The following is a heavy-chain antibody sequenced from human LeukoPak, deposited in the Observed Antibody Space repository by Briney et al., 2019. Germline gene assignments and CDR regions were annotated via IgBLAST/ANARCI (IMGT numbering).Heavy chain of an antibody. CDR2: FDPEDGET. D-gene: IGHD6-19*01. J-gene: IGHJ4*02. V-gene: IGHV1-24*01. CDR3: ATLYSGWYYFDY. Sequence: ASVKVSCKVSGYTLTELSMHWVRQAPGKGLEWMGGFDPEDGETIYAQKFQGRVTMTVDTSTDTAYMELSSLRSEDTAVYYCATLYSGWYYFDYWGQGTLVTVSS. CDR1: GYTLTELS.